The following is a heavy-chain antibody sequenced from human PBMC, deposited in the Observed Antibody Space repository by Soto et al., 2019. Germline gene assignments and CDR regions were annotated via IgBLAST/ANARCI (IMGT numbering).Heavy chain of an antibody. D-gene: IGHD2-21*01. J-gene: IGHJ3*02. CDR1: GYDFTSYG. CDR2: ISAYNGKR. CDR3: ARGRIVASIHDAFEI. Sequence: QGQLLQSGDEVKKPGASVRVSCRASGYDFTSYGIIWVRQAPGQGLEWVSWISAYNGKRDTAQKFQGRVTMTLDTSTDTAHMDLGDLTSADTAVYYCARGRIVASIHDAFEIWGQGTMVAVSS. V-gene: IGHV1-18*01.